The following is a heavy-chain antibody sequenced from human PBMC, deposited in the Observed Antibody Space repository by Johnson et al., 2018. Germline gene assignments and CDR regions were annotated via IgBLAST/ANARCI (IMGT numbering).Heavy chain of an antibody. CDR1: GYTFTSYD. Sequence: QVQLVESGAEVKKPGASXKVSCKASGYTFTSYDINWVRQATGQGLEWMGWMNPNSGNTGYAQKFQGRVTMTRNTSISKAYMELSSLGAEDTAVYYCARVSSVDFWSGTYYYYGMDVWGQGTTVTVSS. J-gene: IGHJ6*02. CDR2: MNPNSGNT. CDR3: ARVSSVDFWSGTYYYYGMDV. D-gene: IGHD3-3*01. V-gene: IGHV1-8*01.